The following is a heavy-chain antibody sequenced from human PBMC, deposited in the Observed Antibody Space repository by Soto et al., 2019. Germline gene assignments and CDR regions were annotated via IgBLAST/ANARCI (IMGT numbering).Heavy chain of an antibody. Sequence: PGGSLRLSCAASGFTFSSYAMSWVRQAPGKGLEWVSAIRGSGGSTYYADSVRGRFTISRDNSKNTLYLQMNSLRAEDTAVYYCACSLYYYDSSGYYLSQGTLVTVSS. D-gene: IGHD3-22*01. CDR3: ACSLYYYDSSGYY. V-gene: IGHV3-23*01. J-gene: IGHJ4*02. CDR1: GFTFSSYA. CDR2: IRGSGGST.